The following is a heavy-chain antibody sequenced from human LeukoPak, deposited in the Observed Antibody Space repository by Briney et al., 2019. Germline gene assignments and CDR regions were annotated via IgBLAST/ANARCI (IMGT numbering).Heavy chain of an antibody. CDR3: AELGITMIGGV. J-gene: IGHJ6*04. Sequence: GGSLRLSCAASGFTFNNYNMNWVRQAPGRALEWVSSITTSGTYIFYADSVMGRFTISRDNAKNSLYLQMNSLGPEDTAVYYCAELGITMIGGVWGKGTTVTISS. CDR2: ITTSGTYI. D-gene: IGHD3-10*02. CDR1: GFTFNNYN. V-gene: IGHV3-21*01.